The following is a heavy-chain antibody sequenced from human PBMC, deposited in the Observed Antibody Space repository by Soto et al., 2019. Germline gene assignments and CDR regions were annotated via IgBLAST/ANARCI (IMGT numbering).Heavy chain of an antibody. Sequence: SETLSPTCTVSGGSISSYYWSWFRQPPGKGLEWIGYIYYSGSTNYNPSLKSRVTISVDTSKNQFSLKLSSVTAADTAVYYCAREVGYCSGGSCYSIYYFDYWGQGTLVTVS. D-gene: IGHD2-15*01. V-gene: IGHV4-59*01. CDR2: IYYSGST. CDR3: AREVGYCSGGSCYSIYYFDY. J-gene: IGHJ4*02. CDR1: GGSISSYY.